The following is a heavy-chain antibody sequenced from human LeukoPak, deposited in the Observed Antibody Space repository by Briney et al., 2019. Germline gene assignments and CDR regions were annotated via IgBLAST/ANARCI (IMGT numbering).Heavy chain of an antibody. D-gene: IGHD3-10*01. CDR1: GFTFSSYA. V-gene: IGHV3-30*04. Sequence: PGRSLRLSCAASGFTFSSYAMHWVRQAPGKGLEWVAVISYDGSNKYYADSVKGRFTISRDNSKNTLYLQMNSLRAEDTAVYYCARDSGRGPRDYYYMDVWGKGTTVTVSS. J-gene: IGHJ6*03. CDR3: ARDSGRGPRDYYYMDV. CDR2: ISYDGSNK.